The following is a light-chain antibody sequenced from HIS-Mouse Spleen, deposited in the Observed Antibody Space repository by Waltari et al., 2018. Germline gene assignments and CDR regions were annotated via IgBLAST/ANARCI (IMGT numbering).Light chain of an antibody. Sequence: QSALTQPASVSGSPGQSITISCTGTSSDVGGYNYVSWYQQHPGKATKLMIYEVSNRPSGVSNRFSGSKSGNTASLTISGLQAEDEADYYCSSYTSSSIWVFGGGTMLTVL. CDR2: EVS. CDR1: SSDVGGYNY. J-gene: IGLJ3*02. CDR3: SSYTSSSIWV. V-gene: IGLV2-14*01.